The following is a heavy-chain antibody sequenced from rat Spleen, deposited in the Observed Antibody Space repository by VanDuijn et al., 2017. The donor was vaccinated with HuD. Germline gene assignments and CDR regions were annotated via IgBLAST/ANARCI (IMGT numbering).Heavy chain of an antibody. CDR1: GFTFSSFP. Sequence: EVQLVESGGGLVQPGRSLKLSCAASGFTFSSFPMAWVRQAPKKGLEWVASISSGGGDTYYPDSVKDRFTISRDNAKNTLYLQVDRLTSEDTAYYYCARGPPFDHWGQGIMVTVSS. CDR2: ISSGGGDT. CDR3: ARGPPFDH. J-gene: IGHJ2*01. V-gene: IGHV5S13*01. D-gene: IGHD3-1*01.